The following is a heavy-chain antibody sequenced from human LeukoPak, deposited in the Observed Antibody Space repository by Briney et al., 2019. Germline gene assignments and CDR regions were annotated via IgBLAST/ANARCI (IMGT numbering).Heavy chain of an antibody. J-gene: IGHJ5*02. CDR3: ARDNSVGDIAWWFDP. Sequence: ASVKVSCKASGFTFSGYSFHWVRQAPGQGLEWMGWINPNSGGANYAQKFQGRVTMTRDTSISTAYMELSRLRSDDTAVYYCARDNSVGDIAWWFDPWGQGTLVTVSS. D-gene: IGHD3-16*02. CDR1: GFTFSGYS. CDR2: INPNSGGA. V-gene: IGHV1-2*02.